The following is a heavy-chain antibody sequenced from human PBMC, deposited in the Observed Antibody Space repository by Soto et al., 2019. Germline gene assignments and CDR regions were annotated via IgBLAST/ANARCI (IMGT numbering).Heavy chain of an antibody. CDR2: IYYSGSP. Sequence: QLQLQESGPGLVKPSETLSLTCTVSGGSISSTGYYWGWIRQPPGKGLEWIGYIYYSGSPYYNPSLESRVTISADTAKTQFPLELSSVTAADTAVYYCAVPAAAVAGASGAFYYYGMDVWGQGTTVTVSS. V-gene: IGHV4-39*01. CDR1: GGSISSTGYY. CDR3: AVPAAAVAGASGAFYYYGMDV. J-gene: IGHJ6*02. D-gene: IGHD6-19*01.